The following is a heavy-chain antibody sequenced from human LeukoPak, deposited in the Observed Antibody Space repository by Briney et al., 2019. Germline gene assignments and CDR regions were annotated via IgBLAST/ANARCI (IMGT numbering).Heavy chain of an antibody. CDR3: ARDSSRSYAFDI. CDR1: GFTFSSYG. Sequence: GGSLRLSCAASGFTFSSYGMSWVRQAPGKGLEWVSAISGSGGSTYYADSVKGRFTISRDNAKNSLYLQMNSLRAEDTAVYYCARDSSRSYAFDIWGQGTMVTVSS. J-gene: IGHJ3*02. D-gene: IGHD2-2*01. V-gene: IGHV3-23*01. CDR2: ISGSGGST.